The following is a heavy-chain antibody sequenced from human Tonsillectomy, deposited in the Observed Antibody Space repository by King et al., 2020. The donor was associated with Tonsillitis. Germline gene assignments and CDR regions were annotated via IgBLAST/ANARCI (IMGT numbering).Heavy chain of an antibody. D-gene: IGHD3-22*01. CDR1: GGSISTYY. CDR3: ARDKVCSGYYCAYGMDV. Sequence: QLQESGPGLVKPSETLSLTCTVSGGSISTYYWSWIRQPPGQGLGWIGYIYYSGSTNYTPSLKSRVTLSVDTSKNQFSLKRGSVTAADTAVYYCARDKVCSGYYCAYGMDVWGQGTTVTVSS. J-gene: IGHJ6*02. V-gene: IGHV4-59*01. CDR2: IYYSGST.